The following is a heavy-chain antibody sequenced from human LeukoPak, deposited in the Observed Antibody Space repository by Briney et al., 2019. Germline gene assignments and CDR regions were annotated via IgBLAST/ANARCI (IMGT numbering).Heavy chain of an antibody. J-gene: IGHJ6*03. CDR2: ISSSGSTI. D-gene: IGHD3-22*01. CDR3: ARDYYDSSGYYYGRYYYYYYMDV. Sequence: PGGSLRLSCAASGFTFSDYYMSWIRQAPGKGLEWVSYISSSGSTIYYADSVKGRFTISRDNAKNSLYLQMNSLRAEDTAVYYCARDYYDSSGYYYGRYYYYYYMDVWGKGTTVTVSS. CDR1: GFTFSDYY. V-gene: IGHV3-11*04.